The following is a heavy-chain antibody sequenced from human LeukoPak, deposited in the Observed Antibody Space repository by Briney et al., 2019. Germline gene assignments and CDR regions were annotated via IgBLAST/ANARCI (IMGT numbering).Heavy chain of an antibody. D-gene: IGHD1-26*01. Sequence: GESLKISCKGSGYSFTSYWIGWVRQMSGKGLECMGIIYPGDSDTGYSPSFQGQVSISADKSISTAYLQWSSLKASDTAMYYCASAYSGSLDAFDIWGQGTMVTVSS. V-gene: IGHV5-51*01. J-gene: IGHJ3*02. CDR2: IYPGDSDT. CDR1: GYSFTSYW. CDR3: ASAYSGSLDAFDI.